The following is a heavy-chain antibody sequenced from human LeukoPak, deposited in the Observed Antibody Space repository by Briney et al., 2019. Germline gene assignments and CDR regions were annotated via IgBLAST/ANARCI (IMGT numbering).Heavy chain of an antibody. V-gene: IGHV1-8*01. CDR2: INPNSGNT. CDR1: GDTFSNYD. Sequence: ASVKVPCKASGDTFSNYDINWVRQATGQGLDWMGWINPNSGNTGYAEKFQGRVSMTRDTSISTAYMELTSLTSDDTAVYFCARSKVGATTLPIDYWGQGTLVTVSS. CDR3: ARSKVGATTLPIDY. D-gene: IGHD1-26*01. J-gene: IGHJ4*02.